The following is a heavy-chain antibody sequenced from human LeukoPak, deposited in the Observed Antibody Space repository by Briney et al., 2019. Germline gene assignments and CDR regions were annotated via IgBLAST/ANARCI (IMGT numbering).Heavy chain of an antibody. J-gene: IGHJ4*02. CDR1: GGSISSYY. CDR2: IYYSGST. D-gene: IGHD1-26*01. Sequence: KPSETLSLTCTVSGGSISSYYWSWIRQPPGKGLEWIGYIYYSGSTNYNPSLKSRVTISVDTSKNQFSLKLSSVTAADTAVYYCARDVNSGSYDYWGQGTLVTVSS. V-gene: IGHV4-59*01. CDR3: ARDVNSGSYDY.